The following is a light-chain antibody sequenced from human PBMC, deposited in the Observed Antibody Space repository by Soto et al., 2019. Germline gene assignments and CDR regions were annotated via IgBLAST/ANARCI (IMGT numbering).Light chain of an antibody. CDR3: YSYAGSNIFV. J-gene: IGLJ1*01. Sequence: QSALTQPPSASGSPGQSVTISCTGTSTDVGGYNYVSWYQQHPGKAPKLMIYEVNKRPSGVPARFSGSKSGNTASLTVSGLQAEDEADYYCYSYAGSNIFVFGTGTKLTVL. V-gene: IGLV2-8*01. CDR2: EVN. CDR1: STDVGGYNY.